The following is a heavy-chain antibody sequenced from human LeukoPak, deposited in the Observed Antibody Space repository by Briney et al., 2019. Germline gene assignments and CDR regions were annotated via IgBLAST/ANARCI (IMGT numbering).Heavy chain of an antibody. CDR2: VSYDGSNK. CDR3: ARDFGRPTTFDY. Sequence: GGSLRLSCAASGFTFSSYGMHWVRQAPGKGLEWVAVVSYDGSNKYYADSVKGRFTISRDNSKNSLYLQMNSLRAEDTGMYYCARDFGRPTTFDYWGQGTLVTVSS. V-gene: IGHV3-30*03. D-gene: IGHD3-3*01. CDR1: GFTFSSYG. J-gene: IGHJ4*02.